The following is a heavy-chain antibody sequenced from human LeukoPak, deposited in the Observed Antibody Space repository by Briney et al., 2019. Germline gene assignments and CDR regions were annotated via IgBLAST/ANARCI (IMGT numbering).Heavy chain of an antibody. D-gene: IGHD2-2*01. Sequence: ASVKVSCKASGYTFTGYYIHWVRQAPGQGLEWMGWIHPNSGVTKYAQNFQGRVTLTRDTSISTASMELTRLRSDDTAVYYCARDVGEYCSSTSCYASDYWGQGTLVTVSS. CDR3: ARDVGEYCSSTSCYASDY. CDR2: IHPNSGVT. J-gene: IGHJ4*02. V-gene: IGHV1-2*02. CDR1: GYTFTGYY.